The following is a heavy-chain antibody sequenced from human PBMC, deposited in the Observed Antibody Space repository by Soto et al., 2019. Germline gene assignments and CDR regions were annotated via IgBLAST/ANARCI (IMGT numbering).Heavy chain of an antibody. J-gene: IGHJ4*02. CDR2: ISWNSGSI. V-gene: IGHV3-9*01. Sequence: EVQLVESGGGLVQPGRSLRLSCAASGFTFDDYVMHWVRQAPGKGLEWVSGISWNSGSIGYADSVKGRFTISRDNAKNSLYLQMNSLRAEDTALYYCAKDYHGTMVRGVYFDYWGQGTLVTVSS. CDR1: GFTFDDYV. CDR3: AKDYHGTMVRGVYFDY. D-gene: IGHD3-10*01.